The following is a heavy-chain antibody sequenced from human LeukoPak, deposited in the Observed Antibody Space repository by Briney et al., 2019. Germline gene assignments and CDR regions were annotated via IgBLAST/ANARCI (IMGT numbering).Heavy chain of an antibody. Sequence: PSETLSLTCTVSGGSISSYYWSWIRQPAGKGLEWIGRIYTSGSTNYNPSLKSRVTMSVDTSKNQFSLKLSSVTAADTAVYYCARGDIVVVPAAEVGYYYYYMDVWGKGTTVTVSS. CDR3: ARGDIVVVPAAEVGYYYYYMDV. CDR1: GGSISSYY. D-gene: IGHD2-2*01. V-gene: IGHV4-4*07. J-gene: IGHJ6*03. CDR2: IYTSGST.